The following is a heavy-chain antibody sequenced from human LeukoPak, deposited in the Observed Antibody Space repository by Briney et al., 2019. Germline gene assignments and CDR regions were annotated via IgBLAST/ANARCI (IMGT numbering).Heavy chain of an antibody. CDR1: GDRVSSNSAA. CDR3: ARGWSLFDY. D-gene: IGHD6-13*01. Sequence: SQTLPLTCAISGDRVSSNSAAWNWLRQSPSRGLEWLGRTSYRSKWYNDYAVSVKSRITINPDTSKNQFSLQLNSVTPEDTAVYFCARGWSLFDYWGQGTLVTVSS. CDR2: TSYRSKWYN. J-gene: IGHJ4*02. V-gene: IGHV6-1*01.